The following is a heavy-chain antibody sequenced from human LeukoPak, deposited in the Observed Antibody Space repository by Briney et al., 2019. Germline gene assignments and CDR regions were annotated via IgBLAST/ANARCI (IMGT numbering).Heavy chain of an antibody. D-gene: IGHD2-21*02. J-gene: IGHJ4*02. CDR2: INPNSGGA. V-gene: IGHV1-2*02. CDR3: ARIEGGTGTTSD. Sequence: ASVKVSCKASGYTFTRYYIHWVRQAPGQGLEWMGYINPNSGGANYAQRFQGRVTMTRDTSISTAHMDLSRLRSDDTAVYYCARIEGGTGTTSDWGQGTLVTVSS. CDR1: GYTFTRYY.